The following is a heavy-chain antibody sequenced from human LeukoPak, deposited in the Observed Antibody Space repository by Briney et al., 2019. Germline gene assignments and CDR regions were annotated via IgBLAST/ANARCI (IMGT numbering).Heavy chain of an antibody. J-gene: IGHJ6*03. CDR2: INHSGST. D-gene: IGHD2-15*01. V-gene: IGHV4-34*01. CDR3: ARAGLYCSGGSCYPLGYYMDV. Sequence: SETLSLTCAVYGGSFSGYYWSWIRQPPGKGLEWIGEINHSGSTNYNPSLKRRVTISVDTSKNQFSLKLSSVTAADTAVYYCARAGLYCSGGSCYPLGYYMDVWGKGTTVTVSS. CDR1: GGSFSGYY.